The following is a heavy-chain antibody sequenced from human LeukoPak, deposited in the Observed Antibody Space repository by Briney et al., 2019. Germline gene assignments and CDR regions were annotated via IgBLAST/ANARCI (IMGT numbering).Heavy chain of an antibody. D-gene: IGHD2-21*01. V-gene: IGHV3-11*04. CDR1: GFTFSDYY. CDR2: ITSSGRTI. CDR3: ARSTHIRGEGDY. Sequence: PGGSLRLSCAASGFTFSDYYMSWIRQAPGKGLEWISYITSSGRTIYNADSVKGRFTISRDNAKNSLYLEMSSLRAEDTAVYYCARSTHIRGEGDYWGQGTLVTVSS. J-gene: IGHJ4*02.